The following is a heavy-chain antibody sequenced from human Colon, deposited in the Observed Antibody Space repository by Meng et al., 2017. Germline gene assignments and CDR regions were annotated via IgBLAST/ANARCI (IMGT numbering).Heavy chain of an antibody. CDR3: ARLKGNYGD. J-gene: IGHJ4*02. CDR2: ISYDGSNK. Sequence: VQLGGSGGGVVQPGRSLRLSCAASGFTFSSYAMHWVRQAPGKGLEWVAVISYDGSNKYYADSVKGRFTISRDNSKNTLYLQMNSLRAEDTAVYYCARLKGNYGDWGQGTLVTVSS. CDR1: GFTFSSYA. V-gene: IGHV3-30*01. D-gene: IGHD4-17*01.